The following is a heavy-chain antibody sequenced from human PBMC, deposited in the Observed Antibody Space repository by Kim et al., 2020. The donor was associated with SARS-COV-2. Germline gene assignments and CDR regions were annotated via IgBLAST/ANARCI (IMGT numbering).Heavy chain of an antibody. Sequence: NHSGSTNYNPSLKSRVTISVDTSKNQFSLKLSSVTAADTAVYYCARGLGYWGQGTLVTVSS. V-gene: IGHV4-34*01. J-gene: IGHJ4*02. CDR3: ARGLGY. D-gene: IGHD7-27*01. CDR2: NHSGST.